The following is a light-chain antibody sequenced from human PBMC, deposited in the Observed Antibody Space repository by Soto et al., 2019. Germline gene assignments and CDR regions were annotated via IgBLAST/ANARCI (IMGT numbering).Light chain of an antibody. CDR1: QSVSNNY. CDR2: GAS. V-gene: IGKV3-20*01. Sequence: EVVLTQSPATLSLSPRERATLSCRASQSVSNNYFACYQHKPGQAPSLLIYGASNRAPGIPDRFSSSGSGPNYTITIGRLVPDDFAVYYCQQYDDSPPTFGQGTQVEVK. J-gene: IGKJ1*01. CDR3: QQYDDSPPT.